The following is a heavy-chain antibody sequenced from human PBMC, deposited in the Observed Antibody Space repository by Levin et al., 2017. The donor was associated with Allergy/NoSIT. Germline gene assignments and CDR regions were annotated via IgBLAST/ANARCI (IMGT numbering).Heavy chain of an antibody. Sequence: SQTLSLTCTVSGGSVSSGDCQWTWIRQSPGKGLEWIGSISHSGSTYYTPSLKSRISISVDASKHQFSLKLSSVTASDTAVYYCARDYYDSSGSYFRTFDYWGQGSLVTVSS. CDR3: ARDYYDSSGSYFRTFDY. CDR1: GGSVSSGDCQ. V-gene: IGHV4-30-4*01. J-gene: IGHJ4*02. CDR2: ISHSGST. D-gene: IGHD3-22*01.